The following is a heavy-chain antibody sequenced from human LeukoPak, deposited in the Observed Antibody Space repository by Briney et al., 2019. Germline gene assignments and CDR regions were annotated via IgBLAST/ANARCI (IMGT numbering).Heavy chain of an antibody. CDR2: ITGSSKSI. V-gene: IGHV3-21*01. J-gene: IGHJ6*03. D-gene: IGHD3-10*01. CDR1: GFSFSSHD. CDR3: VREGSGSTHYMDV. Sequence: PGGSLRLSCATSGFSFSSHDMNWVRQAPGKGLEWVSYITGSSKSIDYADSVKGRFAISRDNAKNSLFLQMDSLRVDDTAVYYCVREGSGSTHYMDVWGKGTTVTVSS.